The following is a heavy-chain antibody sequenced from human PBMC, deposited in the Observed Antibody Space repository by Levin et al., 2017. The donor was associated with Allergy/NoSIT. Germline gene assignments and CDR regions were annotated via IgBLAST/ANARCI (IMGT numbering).Heavy chain of an antibody. J-gene: IGHJ3*02. CDR1: GFTFDDYG. Sequence: GGSLRLSCAASGFTFDDYGMSWVRQAPGKGLEWVSGINWNGGSTGYADSVKGRFTISRDKAKNSLYLQMNSLRAEDTALYYCARSPGYSSSWKDAFDSWGQGTMVTVSS. V-gene: IGHV3-20*04. CDR3: ARSPGYSSSWKDAFDS. D-gene: IGHD6-13*01. CDR2: INWNGGST.